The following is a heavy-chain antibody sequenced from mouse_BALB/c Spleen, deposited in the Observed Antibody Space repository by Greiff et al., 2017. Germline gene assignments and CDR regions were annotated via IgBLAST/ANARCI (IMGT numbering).Heavy chain of an antibody. CDR2: IWGDGST. J-gene: IGHJ1*01. CDR3: ARDQGTTWGYFDV. Sequence: VKLQESGPGLVAPSQSLSITCTVSGFSLTGYGVNWVRQPPGKGLEWLGMIWGDGSTDYNTALKSRLSISKDNSKNQVFLKMNSLQTDDTARYYCARDQGTTWGYFDVWGAGTTVTVSS. V-gene: IGHV2-6-7*01. D-gene: IGHD1-1*01. CDR1: GFSLTGYG.